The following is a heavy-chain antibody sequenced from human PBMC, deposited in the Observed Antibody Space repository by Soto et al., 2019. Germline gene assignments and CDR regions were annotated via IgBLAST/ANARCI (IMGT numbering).Heavy chain of an antibody. V-gene: IGHV4-30-4*01. J-gene: IGHJ4*02. CDR2: IYYSGST. D-gene: IGHD3-10*01. Sequence: SETLSLTCTVSGGSISSGDYYWSWIRQPPGKGLEWIGYIYYSGSTYYNPSLKSRVTISVDTSKNQFSLKLSSVTAADTAVYYCARVIDGSGSYYLDYWGQGTLVTVS. CDR1: GGSISSGDYY. CDR3: ARVIDGSGSYYLDY.